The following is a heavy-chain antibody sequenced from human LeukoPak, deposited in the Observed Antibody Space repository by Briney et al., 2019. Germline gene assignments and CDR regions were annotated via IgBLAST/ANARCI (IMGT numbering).Heavy chain of an antibody. J-gene: IGHJ4*02. CDR2: INHSGST. V-gene: IGHV4-34*01. CDR3: ARVLGNFSGGSCYHFDY. Sequence: SETLSLTCAVYGGSFSGYYWSWIRQPPGKGLEWIGEINHSGSTNYNPSLKSRVTISVDTSKNQFSLKLSSVTAADTAVYYCARVLGNFSGGSCYHFDYWGQGTLVTVSS. CDR1: GGSFSGYY. D-gene: IGHD2-15*01.